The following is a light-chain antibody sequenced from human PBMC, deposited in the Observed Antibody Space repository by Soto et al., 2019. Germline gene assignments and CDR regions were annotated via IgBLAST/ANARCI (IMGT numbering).Light chain of an antibody. J-gene: IGKJ4*01. Sequence: ETVLTQSPGTLSLSPGERATLSCRASQSVSSSYLGWYQQKPGQAPRLLIYCASTRATGIPDRFSGSGSGTDFTLTISRLEPEDFAVYFCQYYGSSPLTFGGGTKVDI. CDR3: QYYGSSPLT. V-gene: IGKV3-20*01. CDR1: QSVSSSY. CDR2: CAS.